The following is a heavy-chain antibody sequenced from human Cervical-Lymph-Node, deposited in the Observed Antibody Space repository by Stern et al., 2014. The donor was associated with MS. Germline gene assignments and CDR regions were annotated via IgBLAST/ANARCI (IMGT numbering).Heavy chain of an antibody. CDR1: GFTFGNYA. CDR2: ITGRGDST. J-gene: IGHJ4*02. D-gene: IGHD3-16*01. Sequence: EMQLVESGGGLVQPGGPLRLSCAVSGFTFGNYAMTWVRQPPGKGLEWVSSITGRGDSTYYADSVKGRFTISRDNSNNTLYLQMSSLRAEDTAVYYCAKEGGAYWGQGTLVTVSS. V-gene: IGHV3-23*04. CDR3: AKEGGAY.